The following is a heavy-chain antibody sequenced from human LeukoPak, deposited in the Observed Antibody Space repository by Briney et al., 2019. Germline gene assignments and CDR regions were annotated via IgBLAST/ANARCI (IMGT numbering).Heavy chain of an antibody. Sequence: QPGGSLRLSCAASGFTFSNYWMSWVRQAPGKGLEWVANINEDESIKYYVDSVKGRFTISRDNTKNSLYLQMNSLRAEDTAVYYCATGVTCAYWGQGTLVTVSS. V-gene: IGHV3-7*01. CDR1: GFTFSNYW. J-gene: IGHJ4*02. D-gene: IGHD3-10*01. CDR3: ATGVTCAY. CDR2: INEDESIK.